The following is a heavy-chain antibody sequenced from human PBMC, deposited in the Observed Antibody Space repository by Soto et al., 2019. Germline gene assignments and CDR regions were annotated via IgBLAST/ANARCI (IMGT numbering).Heavy chain of an antibody. D-gene: IGHD6-6*01. CDR3: ASATSIANGLRN. CDR2: SSALNGYT. Sequence: ASVKVSCKASGFTFTTHGFTWVREAPGQGLEWMGWSSALNGYTNYAQNFQVSLTITTDSSTSTAYMELRSLRSDDTAVNYVASATSIANGLRNWGQGTLVTVSS. CDR1: GFTFTTHG. J-gene: IGHJ4*02. V-gene: IGHV1-18*01.